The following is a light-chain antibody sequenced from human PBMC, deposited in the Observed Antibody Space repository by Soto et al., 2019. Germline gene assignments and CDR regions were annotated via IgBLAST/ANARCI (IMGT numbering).Light chain of an antibody. V-gene: IGKV2-28*01. CDR2: LGS. Sequence: DVVMTQSPLSLPVTPGEPSSISCRSTQSLLHSNGYNYLDWYLQKPGQSPQLLIYLGSNRASGVPDRFSASGSGTDFTLKISRVEAEDVGVYYCMQALQTPITFGQGTRLEIK. CDR1: QSLLHSNGYNY. J-gene: IGKJ5*01. CDR3: MQALQTPIT.